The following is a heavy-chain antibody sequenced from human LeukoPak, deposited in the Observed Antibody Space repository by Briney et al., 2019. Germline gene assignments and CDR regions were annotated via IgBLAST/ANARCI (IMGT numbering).Heavy chain of an antibody. Sequence: GASVKVSCKASGGTFSSYAISWVRQAPGQGLEWMGRIIPILGIANYAQKFQGRVTITADKSTSTAYMELSSLRSEDTAVYYCARTPVTTVVRIDYWGQGTLVTVSS. CDR1: GGTFSSYA. D-gene: IGHD4-23*01. CDR3: ARTPVTTVVRIDY. J-gene: IGHJ4*02. V-gene: IGHV1-69*04. CDR2: IIPILGIA.